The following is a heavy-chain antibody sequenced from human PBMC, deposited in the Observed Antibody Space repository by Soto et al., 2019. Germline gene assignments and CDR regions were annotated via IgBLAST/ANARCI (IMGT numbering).Heavy chain of an antibody. CDR2: ISYDGSNK. D-gene: IGHD6-13*01. Sequence: QVQLVESGGGVVQPGRSLRLSCAASGFTFSSYAMHWVRQAPGKGLEWVAGISYDGSNKYYADSVKGRFTISRDNSKNTLYLQMNSLRAEDTAVYYCARGYSSSSWYFDLWGRGTLVTVSS. CDR3: ARGYSSSSWYFDL. J-gene: IGHJ2*01. CDR1: GFTFSSYA. V-gene: IGHV3-30-3*01.